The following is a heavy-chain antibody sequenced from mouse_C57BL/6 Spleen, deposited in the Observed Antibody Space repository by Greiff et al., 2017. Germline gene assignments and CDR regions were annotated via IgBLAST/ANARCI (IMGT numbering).Heavy chain of an antibody. Sequence: EVMLVESGGGLVKPGGSLKLSCAASGFTFSSYAMSWVRQTPEKRLEWVATISDGGSYTYYPDNVKGRFTISRDNAKNNLYLQMSHLKSEDTAMYYCARDTYYGNLYWYFDVWGTGTTVTVSS. J-gene: IGHJ1*03. V-gene: IGHV5-4*01. CDR2: ISDGGSYT. CDR3: ARDTYYGNLYWYFDV. D-gene: IGHD2-10*01. CDR1: GFTFSSYA.